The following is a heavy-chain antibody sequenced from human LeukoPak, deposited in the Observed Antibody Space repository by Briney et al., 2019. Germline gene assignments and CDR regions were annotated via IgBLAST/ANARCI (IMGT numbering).Heavy chain of an antibody. D-gene: IGHD6-13*01. CDR3: AAHTSAGTWAFDI. J-gene: IGHJ3*02. Sequence: GRPLRLSCAASGFTFSSYGMHWVRQAPGKGLEWVAVISYDGSNKYYADSVKGRFTISRDNSKNTLYLQMNSLRAEDTAVYYCAAHTSAGTWAFDIWGQGTMVTVSS. CDR2: ISYDGSNK. V-gene: IGHV3-30*03. CDR1: GFTFSSYG.